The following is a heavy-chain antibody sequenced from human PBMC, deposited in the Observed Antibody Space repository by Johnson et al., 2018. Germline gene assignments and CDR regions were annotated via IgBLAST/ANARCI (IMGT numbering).Heavy chain of an antibody. CDR3: AKDPYYHDGSAYSTSYYYYYMDV. D-gene: IGHD3-22*01. J-gene: IGHJ6*03. V-gene: IGHV3-23*04. Sequence: VQLVESGGGLVQPGGSLRLSCAASGFSFSSYAMAWVRQAPGKGLEWVSAMSGGGASTYYADSVKGRFTMSRDNSKNTLFLPMNSRRAEDTAMYYCAKDPYYHDGSAYSTSYYYYYMDVWGKGTTVTVSS. CDR1: GFSFSSYA. CDR2: MSGGGAST.